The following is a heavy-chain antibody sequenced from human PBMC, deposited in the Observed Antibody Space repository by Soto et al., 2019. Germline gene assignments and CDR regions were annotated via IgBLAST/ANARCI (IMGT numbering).Heavy chain of an antibody. D-gene: IGHD1-26*01. CDR3: ARDGGRHSGGIDY. CDR2: IIPIFGTA. J-gene: IGHJ4*02. V-gene: IGHV1-69*01. Sequence: QVQLVQSGAEVKKPGSSVKVSCKASGGTFSSYSINWVRQAPGQGLEWMGEIIPIFGTANYAQKFQGRVTITADESTSTAYRELSSLRYEDTAVYYCARDGGRHSGGIDYWGQGTLVTVSS. CDR1: GGTFSSYS.